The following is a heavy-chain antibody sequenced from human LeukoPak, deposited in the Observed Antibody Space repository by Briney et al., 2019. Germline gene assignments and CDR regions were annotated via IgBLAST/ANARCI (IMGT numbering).Heavy chain of an antibody. D-gene: IGHD4-17*01. CDR3: AGTVTTRYYFDY. Sequence: SETLSLTCTVSGGSISSGDHFWSWIRQHPGKGLEWIGYIYYSGTTYYNPPLKSRVTISVDTSKNHFSLKLTSVTAADTAVYYCAGTVTTRYYFDYWGQGTLVTVSS. CDR2: IYYSGTT. J-gene: IGHJ4*02. V-gene: IGHV4-31*03. CDR1: GGSISSGDHF.